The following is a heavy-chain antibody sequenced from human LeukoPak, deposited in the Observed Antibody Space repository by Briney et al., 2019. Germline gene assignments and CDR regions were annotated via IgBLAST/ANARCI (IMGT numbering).Heavy chain of an antibody. V-gene: IGHV4-28*03. CDR2: IYYGGST. J-gene: IGHJ4*02. Sequence: SETLSLTCAVSGYSISSSNWWGWIRQPPGKGLEWIGYIYYGGSTYYNPSLKSRVTMSVDTSKNQVSLKLSSVTAADTAVYYCARGVDPAAYDYWGQGTLVTVSS. CDR1: GYSISSSNW. D-gene: IGHD2-2*01. CDR3: ARGVDPAAYDY.